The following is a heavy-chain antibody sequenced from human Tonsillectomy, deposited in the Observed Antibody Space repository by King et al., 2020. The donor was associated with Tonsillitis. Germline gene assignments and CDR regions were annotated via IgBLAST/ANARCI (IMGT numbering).Heavy chain of an antibody. CDR3: ARRVRRVDFGDYYYSMDV. CDR2: IDHSGST. J-gene: IGHJ6*02. V-gene: IGHV4-30-2*01. CDR1: GGSISNGGYS. Sequence: QLQESGSGLVKPSQTLSLTCAVSGGSISNGGYSWTWIRKPPGKGLEWIGYIDHSGSTYYNPSLKSRVTISVDRSKNQFSLELSSVTAADTAVYYCARRVRRVDFGDYYYSMDVWGQGTTVTVSS. D-gene: IGHD4-17*01.